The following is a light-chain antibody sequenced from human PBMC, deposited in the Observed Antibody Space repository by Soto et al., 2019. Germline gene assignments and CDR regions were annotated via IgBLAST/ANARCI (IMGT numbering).Light chain of an antibody. J-gene: IGKJ1*01. CDR3: QQYGSSPPQT. Sequence: EIVLTQSPGTLSLSPGERATLSCRASQSVSSSYLAWYQQKPGQAPRLLIYGASSRATGIPDRFSGSVSGTDFTLTISRLEPEDFAVYFCQQYGSSPPQTFGQGTKVESK. CDR1: QSVSSSY. CDR2: GAS. V-gene: IGKV3-20*01.